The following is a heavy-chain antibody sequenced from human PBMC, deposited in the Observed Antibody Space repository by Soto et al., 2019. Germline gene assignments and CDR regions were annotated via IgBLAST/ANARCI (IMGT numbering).Heavy chain of an antibody. CDR3: ARSVAAPGRNFDY. CDR1: GGSISGSY. CDR2: VYYTGST. Sequence: TLSLTCSVSGGSISGSYWSWIRQSPGKGLEWLGYVYYTGSTNYSPSLRSRVSISVDTSKNEFSLRLSSVTAADTAVYFCARSVAAPGRNFDYWARELRSPSPQ. D-gene: IGHD6-13*01. J-gene: IGHJ4*02. V-gene: IGHV4-59*01.